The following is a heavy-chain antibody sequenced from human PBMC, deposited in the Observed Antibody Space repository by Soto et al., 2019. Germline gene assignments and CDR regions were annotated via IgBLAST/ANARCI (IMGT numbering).Heavy chain of an antibody. D-gene: IGHD6-13*01. CDR2: IIPILGIA. CDR1: GGTFSSYT. J-gene: IGHJ4*02. Sequence: QVQLVQSGAAVKKPGSSVKVSCKASGGTFSSYTISWVRQAPGQGLEWMGRIIPILGIANYAQKFQGRVTITADKSTSTAYMELSSLRSEDTAVYYCALSREQLKEGDYWGQGTLVTVSS. CDR3: ALSREQLKEGDY. V-gene: IGHV1-69*02.